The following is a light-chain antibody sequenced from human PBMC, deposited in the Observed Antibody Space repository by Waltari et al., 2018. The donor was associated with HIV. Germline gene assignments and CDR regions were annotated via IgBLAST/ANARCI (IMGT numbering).Light chain of an antibody. J-gene: IGLJ3*02. Sequence: QSVLTPPPSVSGAPGQRVTISCTGPSSNITAGSDQHWYQQLPGTAPKLLIYGNSKRPSGVPDRFSGSKSGTSASLAITGLQAEDEADYYCQSYDSSLSGWVFGGGTKLTVL. CDR3: QSYDSSLSGWV. CDR1: SSNITAGSD. CDR2: GNS. V-gene: IGLV1-40*01.